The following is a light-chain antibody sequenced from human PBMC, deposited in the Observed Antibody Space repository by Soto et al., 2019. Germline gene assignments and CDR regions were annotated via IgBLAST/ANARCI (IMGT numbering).Light chain of an antibody. CDR1: QSVDNK. J-gene: IGKJ2*01. Sequence: EIVMTQSPATLSVSPGESATLSCRASQSVDNKLAWYQQKPGQAPRLLIYYASTRATGVPARFSGSGSGTEFTLTISSLQSEDFAVYYCQHHNDWVKTFGQRTKLEI. CDR2: YAS. V-gene: IGKV3D-15*01. CDR3: QHHNDWVKT.